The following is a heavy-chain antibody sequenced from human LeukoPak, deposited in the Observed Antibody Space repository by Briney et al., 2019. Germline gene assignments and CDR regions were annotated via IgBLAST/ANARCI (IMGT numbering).Heavy chain of an antibody. Sequence: GGSLRLSCAASGFTSSAYFMNWVRQAPGKGLEWVSSISTLSTYTHYADSVKGRFTVSRDNAKNSLYLQMNSLRAEDTAVYYCARDGPYSDSWSGPFAFDMWGQGTMVTVSS. CDR1: GFTSSAYF. CDR3: ARDGPYSDSWSGPFAFDM. J-gene: IGHJ3*02. V-gene: IGHV3-21*01. D-gene: IGHD3-3*01. CDR2: ISTLSTYT.